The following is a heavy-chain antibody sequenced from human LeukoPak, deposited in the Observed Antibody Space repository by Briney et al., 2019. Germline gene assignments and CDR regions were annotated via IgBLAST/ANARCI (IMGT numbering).Heavy chain of an antibody. CDR3: AREIIAVGTWFDP. J-gene: IGHJ5*02. CDR2: ISYDGSNK. V-gene: IGHV3-30*03. D-gene: IGHD6-13*01. CDR1: GFTFSSYG. Sequence: TGGSLRLSCAASGFTFSSYGMHWVRQAPGKGLEWVAVISYDGSNKYYADSVKGRFTISRDNAKNTLYLQMNSLRADDTAVYYCAREIIAVGTWFDPWGQGTLVTVSS.